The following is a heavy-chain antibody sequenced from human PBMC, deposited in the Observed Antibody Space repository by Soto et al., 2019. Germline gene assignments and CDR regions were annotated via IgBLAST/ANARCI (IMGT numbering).Heavy chain of an antibody. CDR3: ARALDIVATTRDSYYYYYGMDV. Sequence: QVQLVQSGAEVKKPGSSVKVSCKASGGTFSSYAISWVRQAPGQGLEWMGGIIPIFGTANYARKFQGRVTITADESTSTAYMELSSLRSEDTAVYYCARALDIVATTRDSYYYYYGMDVWGQGTTVTVSS. J-gene: IGHJ6*02. V-gene: IGHV1-69*01. CDR2: IIPIFGTA. D-gene: IGHD5-12*01. CDR1: GGTFSSYA.